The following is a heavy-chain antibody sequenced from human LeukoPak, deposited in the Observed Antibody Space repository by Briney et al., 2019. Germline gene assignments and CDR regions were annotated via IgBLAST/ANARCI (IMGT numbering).Heavy chain of an antibody. J-gene: IGHJ4*02. V-gene: IGHV3-43D*03. D-gene: IGHD6-13*01. Sequence: GGSLRLSCAASGFTFDDYAMHWVRQAPGKGLEWVSLISWDGGSTYYADSVKGRFTISRDNSKNSLYLQMNSLRAEDTALYYCAKDIRSEVAAAGLLFDYWGQGTLVTVSS. CDR1: GFTFDDYA. CDR2: ISWDGGST. CDR3: AKDIRSEVAAAGLLFDY.